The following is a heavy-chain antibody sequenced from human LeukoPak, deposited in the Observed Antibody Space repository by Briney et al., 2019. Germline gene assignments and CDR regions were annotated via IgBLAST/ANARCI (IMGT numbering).Heavy chain of an antibody. CDR2: VDPGDSYT. D-gene: IGHD1-1*01. CDR3: ARYTTGAFDY. CDR1: GYSFTSYC. V-gene: IGHV5-10-1*01. Sequence: GESLRISCKGSGYSFTSYCITWVRQMPGKGLEWMGRVDPGDSYTNYSPSFQGHVTISADKSISTAYLQWSSLKASDTAMYYCARYTTGAFDYWGQGTLVTVSS. J-gene: IGHJ4*02.